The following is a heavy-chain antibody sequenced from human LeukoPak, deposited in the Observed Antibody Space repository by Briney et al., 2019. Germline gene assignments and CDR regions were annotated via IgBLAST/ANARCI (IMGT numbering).Heavy chain of an antibody. Sequence: GGSLRLSCAASGFTFSDHYMSWIRQAPGKGLEWVSYISSSDSTIYYADSVKGRLTISRDNAKNSLYLQMNSLRAEDTAVYYCARDGVGATYLWGQGTLVTVSS. CDR1: GFTFSDHY. D-gene: IGHD1-26*01. J-gene: IGHJ5*02. V-gene: IGHV3-11*01. CDR2: ISSSDSTI. CDR3: ARDGVGATYL.